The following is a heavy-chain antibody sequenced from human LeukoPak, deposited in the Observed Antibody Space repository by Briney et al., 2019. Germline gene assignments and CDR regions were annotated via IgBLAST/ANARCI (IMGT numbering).Heavy chain of an antibody. CDR2: IYYSGST. V-gene: IGHV4-59*01. Sequence: SETLSLTCTVSGGSISSYYWSWIRQPPGKGLEWIGYIYYSGSTNYNPSLKSRVTISVDTSKNQFPLKLSSVTAADTAVYYCANTVVVPDYYYMDVWRKGTTVTVSS. J-gene: IGHJ6*03. CDR1: GGSISSYY. CDR3: ANTVVVPDYYYMDV. D-gene: IGHD2-2*01.